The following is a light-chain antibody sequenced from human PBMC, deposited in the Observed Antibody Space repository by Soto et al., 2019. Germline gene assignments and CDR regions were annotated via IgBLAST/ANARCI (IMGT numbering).Light chain of an antibody. CDR2: AAS. CDR1: QGISSY. Sequence: DIQLTQSPSFLSASVGYRVTITCRSSQGISSYLGWYQQKPGKAPKLLIYAASTLESGVPSRFSGSGSGTEFTLTISSLQPEDFATYYCQQLNSYPLTFGPGTKVDIK. J-gene: IGKJ3*01. CDR3: QQLNSYPLT. V-gene: IGKV1-9*01.